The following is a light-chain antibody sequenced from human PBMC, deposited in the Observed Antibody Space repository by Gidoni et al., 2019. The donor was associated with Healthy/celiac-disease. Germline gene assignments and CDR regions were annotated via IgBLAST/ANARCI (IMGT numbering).Light chain of an antibody. CDR3: QQSYSTPPWT. Sequence: EITMTQSPSSLSASVGDRVTITCRASQSIISHLNWYQQKPGKAPKLLIYAASSLQSGVPSRFSGSGSGTDFTLTISSLQPLDFATYYCQQSYSTPPWTCGQGTKVEIK. CDR1: QSIISH. V-gene: IGKV1-39*01. CDR2: AAS. J-gene: IGKJ1*01.